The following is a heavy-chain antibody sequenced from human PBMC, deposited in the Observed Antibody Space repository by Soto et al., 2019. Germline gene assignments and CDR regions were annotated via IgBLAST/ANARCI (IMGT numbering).Heavy chain of an antibody. J-gene: IGHJ5*02. Sequence: GGLLRVSCAASGLTFSSYAMSWIRQAPGKGLEWVSAISGSGGSTYYADSVKGRFTISRDNSKNTLYLQMNSLRAEDTAVYYCAKGDWFDPWGQGTLVTVSS. CDR3: AKGDWFDP. CDR2: ISGSGGST. CDR1: GLTFSSYA. V-gene: IGHV3-23*01.